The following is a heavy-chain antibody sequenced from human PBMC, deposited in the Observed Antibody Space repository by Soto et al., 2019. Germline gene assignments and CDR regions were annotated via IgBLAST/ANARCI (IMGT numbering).Heavy chain of an antibody. CDR1: GFTFSSYA. V-gene: IGHV3-23*01. CDR3: AKDRDFWSGYSHFDY. D-gene: IGHD3-3*01. Sequence: GGSLRLSCAASGFTFSSYAMSWVRQAPGKGLEWVSAISGSGGSTYYADSVKGRFTISRDNSKNTLYLQMNSLRAEDTAVYYCAKDRDFWSGYSHFDYWGQGTLVTVSS. J-gene: IGHJ4*02. CDR2: ISGSGGST.